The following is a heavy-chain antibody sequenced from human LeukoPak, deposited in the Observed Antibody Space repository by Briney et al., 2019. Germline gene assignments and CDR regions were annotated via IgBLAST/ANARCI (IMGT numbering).Heavy chain of an antibody. D-gene: IGHD3-22*01. V-gene: IGHV5-51*01. CDR2: IYPGDSDT. J-gene: IGHJ4*02. Sequence: GESLKITCKGSGYSFTSYWIGWVRQMPGKGLEWMRIIYPGDSDTRYSPSFQGQVTISADKSISTAYLQWSSLKASDTAMYYCARLGRGDSSGYYYYFDYWGQGTLVTVSS. CDR1: GYSFTSYW. CDR3: ARLGRGDSSGYYYYFDY.